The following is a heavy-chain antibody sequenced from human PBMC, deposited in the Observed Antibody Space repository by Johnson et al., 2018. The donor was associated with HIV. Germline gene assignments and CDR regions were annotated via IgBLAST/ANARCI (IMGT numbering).Heavy chain of an antibody. J-gene: IGHJ3*02. V-gene: IGHV3-30-3*01. CDR2: ISYAVSNK. Sequence: QVQLVESGGGLVQPGRSLRLSCAASGFTFSTYAMHWVRQAPGEGLEWVAIISYAVSNKYYADSVKGRFTISRDNSKNTLYLQMNSLRAEDTAVYYCARDPHSYIADAFDIWGQGTMVTVSS. D-gene: IGHD6-13*01. CDR3: ARDPHSYIADAFDI. CDR1: GFTFSTYA.